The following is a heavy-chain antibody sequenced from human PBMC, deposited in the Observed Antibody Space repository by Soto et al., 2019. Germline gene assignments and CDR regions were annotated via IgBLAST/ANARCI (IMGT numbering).Heavy chain of an antibody. V-gene: IGHV4-59*08. D-gene: IGHD2-8*02. CDR1: GGSISSYY. CDR2: IYYSGST. CDR3: ARVLRKTFDY. Sequence: SETLSLTCTVSGGSISSYYWSWIRQPPGKGLEWIGYIYYSGSTNCNPSLKSRVTISVDTSKNQFSLKLSSVTAADTAVYYCARVLRKTFDYWGQGTLVTVSS. J-gene: IGHJ4*02.